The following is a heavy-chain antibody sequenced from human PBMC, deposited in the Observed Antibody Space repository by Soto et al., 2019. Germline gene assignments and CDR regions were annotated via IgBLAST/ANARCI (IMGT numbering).Heavy chain of an antibody. Sequence: EVQLLEPGGGLVQPGGSLRLSCAASGFTFRSYAMSWVRQAPGKGLEWVSAISGSGGSTYYAYAVKGRVTISRDNAKTTMYLQMNRMRAEDTAVSYCSRTRCGYDSGLGSIDFWGQGTLVTVSS. CDR3: SRTRCGYDSGLGSIDF. J-gene: IGHJ4*02. D-gene: IGHD5-12*01. V-gene: IGHV3-23*01. CDR2: ISGSGGST. CDR1: GFTFRSYA.